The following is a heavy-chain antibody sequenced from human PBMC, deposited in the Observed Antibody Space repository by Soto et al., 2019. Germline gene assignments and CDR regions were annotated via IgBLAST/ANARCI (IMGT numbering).Heavy chain of an antibody. J-gene: IGHJ4*02. V-gene: IGHV3-21*01. CDR3: ARDFMAAAVCAY. CDR2: ISSSSSYI. D-gene: IGHD6-13*01. CDR1: GFTFSSYS. Sequence: EVQLVESGGGLVKPGGSLRLSCAASGFTFSSYSMNWVRQAPGKGLEWVSSISSSSSYIYYADSVKGRFTISRDNAKNSLYLQMNSLRAEDTAVYYCARDFMAAAVCAYWGQGTLVTVSS.